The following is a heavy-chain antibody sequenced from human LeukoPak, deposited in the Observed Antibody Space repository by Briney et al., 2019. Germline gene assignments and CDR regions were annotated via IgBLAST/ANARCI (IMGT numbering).Heavy chain of an antibody. J-gene: IGHJ5*02. CDR1: GFTFDDYA. Sequence: PGGSLRLSCAASGFTFDDYAMHWVRQAPGKGLEWVSGISWNSGSIGYADSVKGRFTISRDNAKNSLYLQMNSLRAEDTAVYYCAKGAYYYGSGSPNWFDPWGQGTLVTVSS. D-gene: IGHD3-10*01. CDR3: AKGAYYYGSGSPNWFDP. V-gene: IGHV3-9*01. CDR2: ISWNSGSI.